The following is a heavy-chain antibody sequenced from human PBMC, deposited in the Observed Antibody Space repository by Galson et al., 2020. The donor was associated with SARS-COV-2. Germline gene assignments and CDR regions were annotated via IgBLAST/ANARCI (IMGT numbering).Heavy chain of an antibody. Sequence: GESLKISCKGSGYSFTTYWIGWVRQMPGKGLEWMGIIYPGDSDTRYSPSFQGQVTISADKSISTAYLQWSSLKALDTAMYYCARCRDGLLSPNDYWGQGTLVTVSS. J-gene: IGHJ4*02. CDR3: ARCRDGLLSPNDY. CDR2: IYPGDSDT. V-gene: IGHV5-51*01. D-gene: IGHD2-15*01. CDR1: GYSFTTYW.